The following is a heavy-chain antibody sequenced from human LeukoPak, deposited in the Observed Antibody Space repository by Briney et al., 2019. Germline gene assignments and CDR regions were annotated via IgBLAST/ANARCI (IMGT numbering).Heavy chain of an antibody. D-gene: IGHD6-19*01. CDR1: GFTFSSYW. CDR2: IHSDGSRT. Sequence: PGGSLRLSCAASGFTFSSYWMHWVRQAPGKGLVWVSRIHSDGSRTNYADSVKGRFTISRDNAKNTLYLQMNSLRAEDTAVYYFARGAAQWLVLFDYWGQGTLVTVSS. J-gene: IGHJ4*02. CDR3: ARGAAQWLVLFDY. V-gene: IGHV3-74*01.